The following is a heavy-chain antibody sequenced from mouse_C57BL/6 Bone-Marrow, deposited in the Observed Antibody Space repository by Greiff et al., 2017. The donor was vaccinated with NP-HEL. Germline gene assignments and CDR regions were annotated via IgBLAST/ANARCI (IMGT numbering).Heavy chain of an antibody. V-gene: IGHV5-6*02. Sequence: EVKLMESGGDLVKPGGSLKLSCAASGFTFSSYGMSWVRQTPDKRLEWVATISSGGSYTYYPDSVKGRFTISRDNAKNTLYLQMSSLKSEDTAMYYCARRFITTVVAFDYWGQGTTLAVSS. CDR1: GFTFSSYG. CDR3: ARRFITTVVAFDY. J-gene: IGHJ2*01. CDR2: ISSGGSYT. D-gene: IGHD1-1*01.